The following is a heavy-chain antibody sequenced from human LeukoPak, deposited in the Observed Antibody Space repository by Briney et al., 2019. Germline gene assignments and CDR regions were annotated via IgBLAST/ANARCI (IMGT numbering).Heavy chain of an antibody. CDR3: ARESQGTYYFDY. CDR2: IYYSGST. D-gene: IGHD3-10*01. J-gene: IGHJ4*02. Sequence: SETLTLTCTVSGGSISSSSYYWGWIRQPPGKGLEWIGSIYYSGSTNYNPSLKSRVTISADTSKNQFSLRLSSVTAADTALYYCARESQGTYYFDYWGQGTLVTVSS. CDR1: GGSISSSSYY. V-gene: IGHV4-39*07.